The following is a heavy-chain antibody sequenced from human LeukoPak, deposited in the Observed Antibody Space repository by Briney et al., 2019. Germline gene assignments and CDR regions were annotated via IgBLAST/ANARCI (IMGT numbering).Heavy chain of an antibody. Sequence: GASVKVSCKASGDTFSSYGLSWVRQAPGQGLEWMGRIIPISGIANYAQKFQDRVTINTDESTSTVYMELSSLRSEDTAVYYCARDLYYYDSGGPDYWGQGTLVGVSS. J-gene: IGHJ4*02. D-gene: IGHD3-22*01. CDR3: ARDLYYYDSGGPDY. CDR1: GDTFSSYG. CDR2: IIPISGIA. V-gene: IGHV1-69*05.